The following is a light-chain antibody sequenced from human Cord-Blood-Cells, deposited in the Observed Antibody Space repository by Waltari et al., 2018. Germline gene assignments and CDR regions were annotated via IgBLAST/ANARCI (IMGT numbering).Light chain of an antibody. CDR2: GNS. V-gene: IGLV1-40*01. CDR3: QSYDSSLSGSV. J-gene: IGLJ1*01. CDR1: SSNIRADPA. Sequence: QSVLPQPPSASGAPGPRVTLSCPGCSSNIRADPAVPRYQQLPGTAPKLLIYGNSNRPSGVPDRVSGSKSGTSASLAITGLQAEDEADYYCQSYDSSLSGSVFGTGTKVTVL.